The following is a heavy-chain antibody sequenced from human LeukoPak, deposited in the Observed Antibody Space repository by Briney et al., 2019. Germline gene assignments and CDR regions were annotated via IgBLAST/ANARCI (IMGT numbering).Heavy chain of an antibody. CDR2: INHSGST. D-gene: IGHD1-26*01. J-gene: IGHJ4*02. V-gene: IGHV4-34*01. CDR3: ARGSGSPAY. Sequence: SETLSLTCAVYGGSFSGYYRSWIRQPPGKGLEWIGEINHSGSTNYNPSLKSRVTISVDTSKNQFSLKLSSVTAADTAVYYCARGSGSPAYWGQGTLVTVSS. CDR1: GGSFSGYY.